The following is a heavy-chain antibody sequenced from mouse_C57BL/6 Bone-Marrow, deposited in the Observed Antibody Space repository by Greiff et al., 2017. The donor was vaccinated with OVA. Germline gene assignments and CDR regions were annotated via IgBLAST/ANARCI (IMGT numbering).Heavy chain of an antibody. CDR1: GYTFTSYG. CDR2: IYPRSGNT. J-gene: IGHJ2*01. Sequence: VKLMESGAELARPGASVKLSCKASGYTFTSYGISWVKQRTGQGLEWIGEIYPRSGNTYYNEKFEGKATLTADKSSSTAYMELRSLTSEDSAVYFCALLLNYFDYWGQGTTLTVSS. V-gene: IGHV1-81*01. D-gene: IGHD2-10*01. CDR3: ALLLNYFDY.